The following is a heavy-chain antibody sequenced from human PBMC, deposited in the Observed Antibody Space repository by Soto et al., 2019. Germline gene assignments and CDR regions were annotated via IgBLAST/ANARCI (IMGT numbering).Heavy chain of an antibody. CDR1: GDTFTSYY. CDR2: INPHGGST. Sequence: QVQLVQSGAEVKRPGASVKVSCKAPGDTFTSYYLNWVRQAPGQGLEWMGVINPHGGSTKYAQKFQGRSTMTRDTSRSTVYMKLSSLRSDDTAIYYCARSAGGNFGIIIEGSTGFDPWGQGTLVTVSS. J-gene: IGHJ5*02. V-gene: IGHV1-46*01. CDR3: ARSAGGNFGIIIEGSTGFDP. D-gene: IGHD3-3*01.